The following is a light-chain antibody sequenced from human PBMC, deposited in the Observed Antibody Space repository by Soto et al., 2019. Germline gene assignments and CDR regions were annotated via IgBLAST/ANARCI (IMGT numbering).Light chain of an antibody. CDR1: QSVSSTY. Sequence: EIVMTQSPATLSVSPGERATLSCRASQSVSSTYLAWYQQKPGQAPRLLIYGVSSRATGIPDRFRCRGSGTDFTLTISSLEPEDSAVYYCQQRSDSWTFGQGTKVDIK. J-gene: IGKJ1*01. CDR3: QQRSDSWT. V-gene: IGKV3D-20*02. CDR2: GVS.